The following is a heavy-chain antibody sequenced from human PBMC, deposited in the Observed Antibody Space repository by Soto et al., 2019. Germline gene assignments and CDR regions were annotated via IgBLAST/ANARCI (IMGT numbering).Heavy chain of an antibody. CDR2: INGGDDSK. D-gene: IGHD2-21*01. J-gene: IGHJ4*02. V-gene: IGHV3-23*01. CDR1: GFTFRSSP. CDR3: AKDSHCGIISPTHDY. Sequence: EVQLWESGGGLVQPGGSLRLSCAVSGFTFRSSPMSWVRRAPGKGLEWVSGINGGDDSKHYDESVRGRFTIIRDNSKNTLLQQMNSLRVEDTAIYYCAKDSHCGIISPTHDYWGQGTQVTVSS.